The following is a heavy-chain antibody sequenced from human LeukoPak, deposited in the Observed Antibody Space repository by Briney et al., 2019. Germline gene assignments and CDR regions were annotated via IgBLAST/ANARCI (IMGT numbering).Heavy chain of an antibody. J-gene: IGHJ4*02. CDR2: INHSGST. D-gene: IGHD1-26*01. CDR3: ARVGKIHGPFDY. V-gene: IGHV4-34*01. CDR1: GGSFSGYY. Sequence: SETLSLTCAVYGGSFSGYYWSWIRQPPGKGLEWIGEINHSGSTNYNPSLKSRVTISVGTSKNQFSLKLSSVTAADTAVYYCARVGKIHGPFDYWGQGTLVTVSS.